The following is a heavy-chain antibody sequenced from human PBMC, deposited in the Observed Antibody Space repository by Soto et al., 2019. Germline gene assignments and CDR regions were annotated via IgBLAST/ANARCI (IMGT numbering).Heavy chain of an antibody. CDR3: ARDVGTNGAPYYYYYGMDV. CDR2: ISYDGSNK. D-gene: IGHD2-8*01. Sequence: HPGGSLRLSCAASGFTFSSYAMHWVRQAPGKGLEWVAVISYDGSNKYYADSVKGRFTISRDNSKNTLYLQMNSLRAEDTAVYYCARDVGTNGAPYYYYYGMDVWGQGTTVTVSS. CDR1: GFTFSSYA. J-gene: IGHJ6*02. V-gene: IGHV3-30-3*01.